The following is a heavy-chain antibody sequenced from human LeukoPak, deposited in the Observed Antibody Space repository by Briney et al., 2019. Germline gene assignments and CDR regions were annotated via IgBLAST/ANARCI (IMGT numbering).Heavy chain of an antibody. D-gene: IGHD3-10*01. CDR1: GYTFTDYY. CDR2: INPKGGGT. CDR3: TGGSPLSGATRSPFDH. Sequence: ASVKVSCKASGYTFTDYYMHWVRQAPGQGLEWMGWINPKGGGTKYAQKFQGRVTMARDTSISTAYMELSSLTSEDAAVYYCTGGSPLSGATRSPFDHWGEGTLVTVSS. V-gene: IGHV1-2*02. J-gene: IGHJ4*02.